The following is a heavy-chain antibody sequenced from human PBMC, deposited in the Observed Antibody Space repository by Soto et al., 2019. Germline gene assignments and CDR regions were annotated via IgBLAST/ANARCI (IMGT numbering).Heavy chain of an antibody. CDR1: GGSISSGGYY. CDR2: IYYSGST. CDR3: AGITNGYSSSSGVDY. V-gene: IGHV4-31*03. J-gene: IGHJ4*02. D-gene: IGHD6-6*01. Sequence: QVQLQESGPGLVKPSQILSLTCTVSGGSISSGGYYWSWIRQHPGKGLEWIGYIYYSGSTYYNPSVKIRVTISVDTSKNQFSLKLSSVTAADTAVYYCAGITNGYSSSSGVDYWGQGTLVTVSS.